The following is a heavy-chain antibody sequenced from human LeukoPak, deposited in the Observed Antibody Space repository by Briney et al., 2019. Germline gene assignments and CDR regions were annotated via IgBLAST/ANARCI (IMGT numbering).Heavy chain of an antibody. CDR3: ARTLHCSSTSCRGYYYYYYMDV. V-gene: IGHV4-59*08. J-gene: IGHJ6*03. D-gene: IGHD2-2*01. Sequence: SETLSLTCTVSGGSISSYYWSWIRQPPGKGLEWIGYIYYSGSTNYNPSLKSRVTISVDTSKNQFSLRLSSVTAADTAVYYRARTLHCSSTSCRGYYYYYYMDVWGKGTTVTVSS. CDR2: IYYSGST. CDR1: GGSISSYY.